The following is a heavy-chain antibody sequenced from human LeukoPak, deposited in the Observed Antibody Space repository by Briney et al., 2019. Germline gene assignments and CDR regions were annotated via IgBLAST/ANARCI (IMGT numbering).Heavy chain of an antibody. D-gene: IGHD1-14*01. CDR1: GYTFTSYG. CDR3: ARGGIWPARRAFDI. J-gene: IGHJ3*02. V-gene: IGHV1-18*01. CDR2: ISVYNGNT. Sequence: ASVKVSCKASGYTFTSYGISWVRQAPGQGLEWMGWISVYNGNTNYAQKLQGRVTMTTDTSTSTVYMEVRSLRSDDTTVYYCARGGIWPARRAFDIWGQGTMVTVSS.